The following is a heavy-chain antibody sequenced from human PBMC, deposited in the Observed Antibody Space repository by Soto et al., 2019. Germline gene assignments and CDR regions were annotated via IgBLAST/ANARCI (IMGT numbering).Heavy chain of an antibody. CDR1: GFTFSSYG. Sequence: SLKISCAASGFTFSSYGMHWVRQAPGKGLEWVAVISYDGSNKYYADSVKGRFTISRDNSKNTLWLQMNSLRAEDTAVYYCAKDSQVVQMRGWGQGTTGT. CDR3: AKDSQVVQMRG. V-gene: IGHV3-30*18. D-gene: IGHD2-15*01. CDR2: ISYDGSNK. J-gene: IGHJ6*02.